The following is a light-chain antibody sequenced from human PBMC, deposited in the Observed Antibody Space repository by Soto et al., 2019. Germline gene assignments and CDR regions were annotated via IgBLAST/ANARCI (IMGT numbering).Light chain of an antibody. V-gene: IGKV1-39*01. J-gene: IGKJ3*01. CDR3: QQSYSSPFT. CDR2: AAS. Sequence: DIQMTQSPSSLSASVGDRVTITCRASQSISSYLNWYQQKPGKAPNLLIYAASSLQSWVPSKFSGSGSGTDFTLTISSLQPEDFATYDCQQSYSSPFTFGPGTKVDIK. CDR1: QSISSY.